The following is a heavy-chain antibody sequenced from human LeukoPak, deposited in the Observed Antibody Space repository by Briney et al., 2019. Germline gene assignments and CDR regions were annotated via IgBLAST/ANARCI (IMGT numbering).Heavy chain of an antibody. CDR3: TTLYRIAGAALDY. D-gene: IGHD1-26*01. Sequence: GGSLRLSCAASGFTFSNAWMSWVRQAPGKGLEWVGRIKSKTDGGTTDYAAPVKGRFTISRDDSKNTLYLQMNSLKTEYTAVYYCTTLYRIAGAALDYWGQGTLVTVSS. CDR1: GFTFSNAW. J-gene: IGHJ4*02. CDR2: IKSKTDGGTT. V-gene: IGHV3-15*01.